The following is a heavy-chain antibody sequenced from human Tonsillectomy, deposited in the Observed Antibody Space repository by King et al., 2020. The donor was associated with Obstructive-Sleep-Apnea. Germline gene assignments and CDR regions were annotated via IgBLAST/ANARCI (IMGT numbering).Heavy chain of an antibody. CDR2: IYYSGST. CDR3: ARRQYSSSITAFDY. D-gene: IGHD6-13*01. V-gene: IGHV4-39*01. CDR1: GGSISSSSYY. J-gene: IGHJ4*02. Sequence: PLQESGPGLVKPSETLSLTCTVSGGSISSSSYYWGWIRQPPGKGLEWIGSIYYSGSTYYNPSLKSRVTISVDTSKNQFSLKLSSVTAADTAVYYCARRQYSSSITAFDYWGQGTLVTVSS.